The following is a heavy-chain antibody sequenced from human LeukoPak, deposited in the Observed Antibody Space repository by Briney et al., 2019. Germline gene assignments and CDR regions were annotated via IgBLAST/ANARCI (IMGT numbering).Heavy chain of an antibody. Sequence: PSETLSLTCAVYGVSFRNYYWSWIRQPPGKGLEWIGEINHSGSTKYNPSLKSRVTISVDRSKNQFSLKLSSVTAADTAVYYCARGPDFYDSSGYYPIWGQGTLSPSPQ. CDR1: GVSFRNYY. CDR3: ARGPDFYDSSGYYPI. D-gene: IGHD3-22*01. V-gene: IGHV4-34*01. J-gene: IGHJ4*02. CDR2: INHSGST.